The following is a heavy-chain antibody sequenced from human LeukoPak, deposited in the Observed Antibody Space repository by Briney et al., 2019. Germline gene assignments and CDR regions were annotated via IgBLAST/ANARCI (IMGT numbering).Heavy chain of an antibody. CDR3: ARASKFGDFAY. J-gene: IGHJ4*02. Sequence: SETLSLTCAVSGDSINSGSYSWSWIRQPPGKGLEWIGYIYHSGITYYNPSLKRRVTISGDRSKNQFSLKLTSVTAADTAVYYCARASKFGDFAYWGQGALVTVSS. D-gene: IGHD3-10*01. V-gene: IGHV4-30-2*01. CDR2: IYHSGIT. CDR1: GDSINSGSYS.